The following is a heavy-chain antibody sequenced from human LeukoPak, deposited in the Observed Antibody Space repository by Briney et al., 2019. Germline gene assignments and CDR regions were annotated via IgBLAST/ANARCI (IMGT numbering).Heavy chain of an antibody. Sequence: AASVKVSCKASGGTFSSYAISWVRQAPGQGLEWMGGIIPIFGTANYAQKFQGRVTITADESTSTAYMELSSLRSEDTAVYYCARVRWFGELLSSPRYYFDYWGQGTLVTVSS. CDR2: IIPIFGTA. CDR3: ARVRWFGELLSSPRYYFDY. D-gene: IGHD3-10*01. CDR1: GGTFSSYA. J-gene: IGHJ4*02. V-gene: IGHV1-69*13.